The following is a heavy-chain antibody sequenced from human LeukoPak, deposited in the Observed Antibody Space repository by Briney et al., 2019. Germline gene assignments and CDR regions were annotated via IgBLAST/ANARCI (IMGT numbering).Heavy chain of an antibody. J-gene: IGHJ4*02. D-gene: IGHD5-24*01. V-gene: IGHV4-59*08. CDR3: ARLYLPATRFDY. CDR2: IYYTGST. CDR1: GGSISTYY. Sequence: SETLSLTCTVSGGSISTYYWSWIRQPPGKGLEWIGYIYYTGSTSYNPSLKSRVTMSLDASKNQFSLKLTSVTAADTAVYYCARLYLPATRFDYWGQGTLVTVFS.